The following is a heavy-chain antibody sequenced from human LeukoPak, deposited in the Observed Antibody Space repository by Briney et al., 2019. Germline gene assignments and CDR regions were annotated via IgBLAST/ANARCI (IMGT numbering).Heavy chain of an antibody. CDR3: AKEGSKRLTPFDY. Sequence: GGSRRLSCAASGFTFSSYGMHWVRQAPGKGLEWVAVISYDGSNKYYADSVKGRFTISRDNSKNTLYLQMNSLRAEDTAVYYCAKEGSKRLTPFDYRVQGTLVTVSS. J-gene: IGHJ4*02. CDR1: GFTFSSYG. CDR2: ISYDGSNK. V-gene: IGHV3-30*18. D-gene: IGHD3-10*01.